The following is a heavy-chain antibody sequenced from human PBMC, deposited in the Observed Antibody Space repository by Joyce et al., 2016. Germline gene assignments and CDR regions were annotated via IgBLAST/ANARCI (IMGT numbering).Heavy chain of an antibody. Sequence: QVELVQSGAAVKKPGASATVSCKASGYTFHDHAIHWVRQAPGQRLEWMGWISAGNGDPKYSQKFQGRVTMTRDISANTAYLDLTSLTSEDTAIYYCARDRSGWIDYWGQGSLVIVSS. J-gene: IGHJ4*02. V-gene: IGHV1-3*01. CDR3: ARDRSGWIDY. CDR2: ISAGNGDP. D-gene: IGHD6-19*01. CDR1: GYTFHDHA.